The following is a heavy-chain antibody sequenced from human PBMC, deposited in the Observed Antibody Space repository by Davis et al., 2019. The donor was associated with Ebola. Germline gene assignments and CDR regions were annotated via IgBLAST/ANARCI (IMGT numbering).Heavy chain of an antibody. CDR2: ISYDGSNK. CDR1: GFTFSSYG. Sequence: GGSLRLSCAASGFTFSSYGMHWVRQAPGKGLEWVAVISYDGSNKYYADSVKGRFTISRDNSKNTLYLQMNSLRAEYTAVYYCAKVRSYDAFDIWGQGTMVTVSS. V-gene: IGHV3-30*18. J-gene: IGHJ3*02. CDR3: AKVRSYDAFDI.